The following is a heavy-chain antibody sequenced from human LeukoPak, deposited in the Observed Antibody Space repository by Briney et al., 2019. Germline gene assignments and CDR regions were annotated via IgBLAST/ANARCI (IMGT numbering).Heavy chain of an antibody. V-gene: IGHV1-18*01. CDR3: ARSISIIVGATEDY. CDR1: GYTFTSYG. D-gene: IGHD1-26*01. CDR2: ISAYDGNT. Sequence: ASVKVSCKASGYTFTSYGISWVRQAPGQGLEWMGWISAYDGNTNYAQKLQGRVTMTTDTSTSTAYMELRSLRSDDTAVYYCARSISIIVGATEDYWGQGTLVTVSS. J-gene: IGHJ4*02.